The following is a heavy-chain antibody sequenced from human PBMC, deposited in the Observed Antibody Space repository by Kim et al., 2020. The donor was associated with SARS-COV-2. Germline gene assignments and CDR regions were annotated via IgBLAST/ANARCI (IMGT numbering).Heavy chain of an antibody. CDR3: AKHDGRGAFDI. J-gene: IGHJ3*02. CDR1: GFTFSSYA. CDR2: MSGSGGRT. V-gene: IGHV3-23*01. Sequence: GGSLRLSCVASGFTFSSYAMSWVRQVSGKGLEWVSAMSGSGGRTNYADSVKGRFTISRDNSKNTLYLQMNSLRAEDTALYFCAKHDGRGAFDIWGQGTMVTVSS.